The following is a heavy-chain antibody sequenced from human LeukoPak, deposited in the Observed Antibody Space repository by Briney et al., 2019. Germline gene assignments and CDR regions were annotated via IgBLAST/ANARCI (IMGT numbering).Heavy chain of an antibody. J-gene: IGHJ3*02. CDR1: GFTFSSYD. CDR3: ARVGGIDSSGDAFDI. V-gene: IGHV3-13*01. D-gene: IGHD3-22*01. Sequence: GGSLRLSCAASGFTFSSYDMHWVRQATGKGLEWVSAIGTAGDTYYPGSVKGRFTISRENAKNSLYLQMNSLRAGDTAVYYCARVGGIDSSGDAFDIWGQGTMVTVSS. CDR2: IGTAGDT.